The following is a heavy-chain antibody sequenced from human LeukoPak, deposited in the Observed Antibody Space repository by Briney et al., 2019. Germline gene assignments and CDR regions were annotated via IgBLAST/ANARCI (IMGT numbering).Heavy chain of an antibody. CDR3: ATSEGGGFFDY. CDR2: VNHSGST. V-gene: IGHV4-34*01. Sequence: PSETLSLTCAVYGGSFSGYYWSWIRQSPGKGLEWIGEVNHSGSTNYNPSLKSRVTISVDTSKNQFSLKLRSVSAADTAIYYCATSEGGGFFDYWGQGTPVTVSS. CDR1: GGSFSGYY. D-gene: IGHD4-23*01. J-gene: IGHJ4*02.